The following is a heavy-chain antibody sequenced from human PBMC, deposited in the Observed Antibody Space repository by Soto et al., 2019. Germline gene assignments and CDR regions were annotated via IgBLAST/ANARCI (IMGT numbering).Heavy chain of an antibody. Sequence: EVQLVESGGGLVQRGGSLRLSCAGSGFTFSTNSMNWVRQAPGKGLEWVSYISSSADTIYYADSVKGRFTISRDNAKNSLDLQMDSLRDEDTAVYYCARDAYCDYAIDYWGQGTLVTVSS. D-gene: IGHD4-17*01. CDR3: ARDAYCDYAIDY. V-gene: IGHV3-48*02. CDR1: GFTFSTNS. J-gene: IGHJ4*02. CDR2: ISSSADTI.